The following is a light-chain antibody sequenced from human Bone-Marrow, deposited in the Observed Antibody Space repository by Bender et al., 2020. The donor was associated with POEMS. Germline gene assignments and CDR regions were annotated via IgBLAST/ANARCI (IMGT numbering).Light chain of an antibody. CDR3: SSYAGGNTFV. CDR1: GSDVGRYNH. V-gene: IGLV2-14*03. Sequence: SALTQPDSVSGSPGQSITISCTGSGSDVGRYNHVSWYQQHPGKAPQLMIYDVNKWPSGTSSRFSGSKSGNTASLTISGLQAEDDADYYCSSYAGGNTFVFGGGTKLTVL. J-gene: IGLJ2*01. CDR2: DVN.